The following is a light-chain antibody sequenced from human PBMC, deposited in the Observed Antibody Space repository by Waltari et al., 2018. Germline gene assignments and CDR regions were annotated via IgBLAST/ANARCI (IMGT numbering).Light chain of an antibody. CDR3: TSNAGTTGV. CDR2: DFS. Sequence: QSALTQPPPASGPPGQPVTTSCTGTSSDIGPNNYGSWYQQHPGKAPNPIIYDFSNRPSGVPDRFSGSKSGNTASLTVSGLQPEDEADYYCTSNAGTTGVFGSGTKVTVL. CDR1: SSDIGPNNY. V-gene: IGLV2-8*01. J-gene: IGLJ1*01.